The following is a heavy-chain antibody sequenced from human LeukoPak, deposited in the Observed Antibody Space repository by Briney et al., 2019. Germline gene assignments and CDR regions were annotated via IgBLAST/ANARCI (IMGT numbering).Heavy chain of an antibody. V-gene: IGHV3-30*02. CDR1: GFTFSSYG. D-gene: IGHD6-13*01. CDR2: IPYDGSNK. CDR3: AKDQYSSSWYYDY. Sequence: GGSLRLSCAASGFTFSSYGMHWVRQAPGKGLEWVTFIPYDGSNKYYAGSVKGRFTISRDNSKNTLYLQMNSLRAEDTAVYYCAKDQYSSSWYYDYWGQGTLVTVSS. J-gene: IGHJ4*02.